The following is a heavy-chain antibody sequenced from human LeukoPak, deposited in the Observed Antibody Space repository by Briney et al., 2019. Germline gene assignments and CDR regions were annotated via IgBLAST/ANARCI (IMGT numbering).Heavy chain of an antibody. D-gene: IGHD2-2*01. Sequence: GGSLRLSCAASGFTFSSYGMHWVRQAPGKGLEWVAVVSYDGSNEDYADSVKGRFTISRDNDKNTLYLQMNSLRAEDTAVYFCAKSRGGFCSSTTCSGLEYWGQGTLVAVSS. CDR2: VSYDGSNE. J-gene: IGHJ4*02. CDR3: AKSRGGFCSSTTCSGLEY. V-gene: IGHV3-30*18. CDR1: GFTFSSYG.